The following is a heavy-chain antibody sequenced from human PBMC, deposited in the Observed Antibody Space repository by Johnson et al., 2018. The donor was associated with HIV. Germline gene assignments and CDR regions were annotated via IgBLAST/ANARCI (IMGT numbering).Heavy chain of an antibody. J-gene: IGHJ3*02. CDR2: IGRSGSTF. CDR1: GFTFSDYY. CDR3: TRGATWFWDAFDI. V-gene: IGHV3-11*01. Sequence: QVHLVESGGGAVQPGGSLRLSCAGSGFTFSDYYMSWIRQAPGKGLEWVSYIGRSGSTFYYADSVKGRFTISRDNAKNSLYLQMNSLRAEDTALYYCTRGATWFWDAFDIWGQGTMVTVSS. D-gene: IGHD3-10*01.